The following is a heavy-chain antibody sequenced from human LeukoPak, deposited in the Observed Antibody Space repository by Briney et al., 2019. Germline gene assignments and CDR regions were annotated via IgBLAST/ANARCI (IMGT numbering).Heavy chain of an antibody. J-gene: IGHJ3*02. CDR3: TRRSEPCSSISCYYAYYI. V-gene: IGHV4-31*01. CDR1: GGSISSGSYY. CDR2: IYYSGST. Sequence: TLSLNCTVSGGSISSGSYYWSWIRQHPGKGLEWIGYIYYSGSTYYNPSLKTLVTISVDTSNNHFSLMLSSMTAADTAEYYWTRRSEPCSSISCYYAYYIWGTGVMVTAS. D-gene: IGHD2-2*01.